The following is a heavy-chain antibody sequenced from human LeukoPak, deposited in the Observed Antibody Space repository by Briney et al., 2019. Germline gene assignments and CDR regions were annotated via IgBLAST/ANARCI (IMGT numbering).Heavy chain of an antibody. CDR3: ARASGWTEYFQH. V-gene: IGHV4-61*01. J-gene: IGHJ1*01. Sequence: SQTLSLTCTVSGGSISSGSYYWSWIRQPPGKGLEWIGYIYYSGSTNYNPSLKSRVTISVDTSKNQFSLKLSSVTAADTAVYYCARASGWTEYFQHWGQGTLVTVSS. CDR1: GGSISSGSYY. CDR2: IYYSGST. D-gene: IGHD6-19*01.